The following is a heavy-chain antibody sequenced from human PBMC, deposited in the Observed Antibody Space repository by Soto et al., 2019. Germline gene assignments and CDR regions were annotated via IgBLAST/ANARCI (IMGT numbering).Heavy chain of an antibody. D-gene: IGHD3-22*01. J-gene: IGHJ5*02. CDR2: INMDGTKT. V-gene: IGHV3-74*01. CDR1: EFTFSKYW. Sequence: GGSLRLSCVASEFTFSKYWMHWVRQAPGKGLVWVSRINMDGTKTAYADSVKGRFTVSRDNANNTLYLQMNSLGVEDTAVYYCARDYYYDSRSSSVNWFDPWGQGALVTVSS. CDR3: ARDYYYDSRSSSVNWFDP.